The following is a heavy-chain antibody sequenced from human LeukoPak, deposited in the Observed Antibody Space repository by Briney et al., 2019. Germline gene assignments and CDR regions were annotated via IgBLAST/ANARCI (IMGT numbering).Heavy chain of an antibody. V-gene: IGHV4-34*01. CDR2: INHSGST. Sequence: SETLSLTCAVYGGSFSGYYWSWIRQPPGKGLEWIGEINHSGSTNYNPSLKSRVTISVDTSKNQFSLKLSSVTAADTAVYYCARGVPVEQDGEYYFDYWGQGTLVTVSS. D-gene: IGHD5-24*01. CDR1: GGSFSGYY. CDR3: ARGVPVEQDGEYYFDY. J-gene: IGHJ4*02.